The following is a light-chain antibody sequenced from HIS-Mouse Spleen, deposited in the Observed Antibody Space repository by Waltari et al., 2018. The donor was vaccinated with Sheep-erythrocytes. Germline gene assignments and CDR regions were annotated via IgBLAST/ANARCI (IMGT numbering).Light chain of an antibody. CDR1: SSDFGGYTH. CDR3: SSYAGSNNWV. Sequence: QSALTQPPSASGSPGQSVTISCTGTSSDFGGYTHVAWYQQHPGNAPKLMIYEVSKRPSGVPDRFSGSKSGNTASLTVSGLQAEDEADYYCSSYAGSNNWVFGGGTKLTVL. CDR2: EVS. V-gene: IGLV2-8*01. J-gene: IGLJ3*02.